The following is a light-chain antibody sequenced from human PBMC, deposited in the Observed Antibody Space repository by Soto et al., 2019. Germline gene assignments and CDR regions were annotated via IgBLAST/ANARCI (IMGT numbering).Light chain of an antibody. CDR3: QQYGRSPPSIT. CDR1: QSVTSNY. V-gene: IGKV3-20*01. CDR2: DAS. J-gene: IGKJ5*01. Sequence: EILLAQSPGTLSLSPGERATLSCRASQSVTSNYLLWYQQKPGQAPRLLIYDASIRATGIPDRFSGSGSGTDFTLTISRLEPEDFAVYYCQQYGRSPPSITFGRGTRLGL.